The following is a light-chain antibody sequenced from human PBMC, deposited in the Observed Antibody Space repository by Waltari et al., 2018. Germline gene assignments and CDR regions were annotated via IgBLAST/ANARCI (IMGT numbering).Light chain of an antibody. CDR2: DVY. CDR1: SSDVGDYEY. Sequence: QSALTQPRSVSGSPGQSVTISCTGASSDVGDYEYVSWYQQHPGKVPKLLVFDVYKRPSGVRDRFSGSKSGNTASLTISGLQPEDEADYHCCSYVGASTFVFGGGTKLTVL. CDR3: CSYVGASTFV. V-gene: IGLV2-11*01. J-gene: IGLJ2*01.